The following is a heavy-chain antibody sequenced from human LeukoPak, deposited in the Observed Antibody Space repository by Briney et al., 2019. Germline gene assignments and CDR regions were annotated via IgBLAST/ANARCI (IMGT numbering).Heavy chain of an antibody. CDR3: ARLNLPRMAARYSSGWYPSY. CDR2: IYYSGST. V-gene: IGHV4-39*01. J-gene: IGHJ4*02. Sequence: SETLSLTCTASGGSISSSSYYWGWIRQPPGKGLEWIGSIYYSGSTYYNPSLKSRVTISVDTSKNQFSLKLSSVTAADTAVYYCARLNLPRMAARYSSGWYPSYWGQGTLVTVSS. CDR1: GGSISSSSYY. D-gene: IGHD6-19*01.